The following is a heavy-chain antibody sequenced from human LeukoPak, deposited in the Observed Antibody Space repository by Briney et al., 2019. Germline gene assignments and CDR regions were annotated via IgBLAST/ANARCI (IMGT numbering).Heavy chain of an antibody. CDR3: ASEPAEAGFDY. CDR2: IWYDGSNK. CDR1: GFTFSSYG. J-gene: IGHJ4*02. V-gene: IGHV3-33*01. D-gene: IGHD1-14*01. Sequence: GGSLRLSCAASGFTFSSYGMHWVRQAPGKGLEWVAVIWYDGSNKYYADSVKGRFTISRDNSKNTLYLQMNSLRAEDTAVYYCASEPAEAGFDYWGQGTLVTVSS.